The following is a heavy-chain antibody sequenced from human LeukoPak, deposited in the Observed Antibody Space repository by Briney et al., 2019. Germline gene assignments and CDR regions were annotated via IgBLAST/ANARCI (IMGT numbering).Heavy chain of an antibody. V-gene: IGHV4-39*07. J-gene: IGHJ4*02. CDR3: ARDRERWLPPYYFDY. CDR2: IYYSGST. D-gene: IGHD3-22*01. CDR1: GGSISSSSYY. Sequence: SETLSLTCTVSGGSISSSSYYWGWIRQPPGKGLEWIGSIYYSGSTYYNPSPKSRVTISVDTSKNQFSLKLSSVTAADTAVYYCARDRERWLPPYYFDYWGQGTLVTVSS.